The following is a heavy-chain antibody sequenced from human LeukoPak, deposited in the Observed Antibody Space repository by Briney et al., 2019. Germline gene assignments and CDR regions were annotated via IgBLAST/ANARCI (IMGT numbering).Heavy chain of an antibody. Sequence: ASVKVSCKASGYTFTGYYMHWVRQAPGQGLEWMGWINPNSGGTSYAQKFQGRVTMTRDTSISTAYMELSRLRSDDTAVYYCARSLLSIAAAGTGDNWFDPWGQGTLVTVSS. J-gene: IGHJ5*02. D-gene: IGHD6-13*01. V-gene: IGHV1-2*02. CDR3: ARSLLSIAAAGTGDNWFDP. CDR2: INPNSGGT. CDR1: GYTFTGYY.